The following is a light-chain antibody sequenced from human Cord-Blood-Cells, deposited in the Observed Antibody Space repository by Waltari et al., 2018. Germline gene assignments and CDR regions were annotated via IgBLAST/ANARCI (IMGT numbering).Light chain of an antibody. CDR2: EGS. V-gene: IGLV2-23*01. Sequence: QSALTQPVSVSGSPGQSITISCTGTSSDVGSYNLVSWYQQHPGKAPKLMIYEGSKRPSGVSNRFSGSKSGNTASLTSSGLQADDEAYYYCCSYAGSSTYVFGTGTKVTVL. CDR1: SSDVGSYNL. CDR3: CSYAGSSTYV. J-gene: IGLJ1*01.